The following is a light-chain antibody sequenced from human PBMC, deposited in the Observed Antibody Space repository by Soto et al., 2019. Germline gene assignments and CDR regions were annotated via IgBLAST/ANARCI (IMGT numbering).Light chain of an antibody. V-gene: IGKV3-11*01. CDR1: QTVDNY. Sequence: DIVLTQSPSTLSLSPGERATLSCRASQTVDNYLHWYQQKPGQAPRLLIYDAFYRAAGVPARFSGVGSGTDFTLTISSLEPEDFAFYYCQQRKNFPLTFGGGTRVEF. J-gene: IGKJ4*01. CDR3: QQRKNFPLT. CDR2: DAF.